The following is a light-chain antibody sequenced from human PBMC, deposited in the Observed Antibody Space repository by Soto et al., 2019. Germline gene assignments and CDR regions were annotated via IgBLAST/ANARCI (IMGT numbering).Light chain of an antibody. CDR2: DTS. CDR1: QSVSIK. CDR3: QQYNNWPPIT. V-gene: IGKV3-15*01. Sequence: EIVMTQSPATLSVSPGERCTLSCRASQSVSIKLSWYQQKPCQAPRLLIYDTSTRATGIPARFSGSGSGTEFTLTISSLQSEDFAVYYCQQYNNWPPITFGQGTRLEIK. J-gene: IGKJ5*01.